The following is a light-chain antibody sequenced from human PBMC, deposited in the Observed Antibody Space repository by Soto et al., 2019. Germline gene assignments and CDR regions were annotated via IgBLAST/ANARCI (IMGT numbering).Light chain of an antibody. CDR1: QSVSSNY. V-gene: IGKV3-20*01. CDR2: GAS. CDR3: QQFDRSLPSWT. J-gene: IGKJ1*01. Sequence: ETVLTQSPGTLSLSPGERATLSCRASQSVSSNYLAWYQHIPGPAPRLLIYGASTRATGIPDRFSGSGSGTDFTLTISRLEPEEVAGYDWQQFDRSLPSWTFGQGTKV.